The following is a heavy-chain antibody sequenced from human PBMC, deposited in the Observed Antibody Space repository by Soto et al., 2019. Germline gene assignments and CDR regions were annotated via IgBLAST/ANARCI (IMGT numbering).Heavy chain of an antibody. Sequence: QVQLQQWGAGLLKPSETLSLTCAVYGGSFSGYYWSWIRQPPGKGLEWIGEINPSGSTNYNPSLKSRVTISVDTSKNQFSLKLSSVTAADTAVYYCARGPAYGDYDWYFDLWGRGTLVTVSS. J-gene: IGHJ2*01. CDR3: ARGPAYGDYDWYFDL. D-gene: IGHD4-17*01. CDR1: GGSFSGYY. CDR2: INPSGST. V-gene: IGHV4-34*01.